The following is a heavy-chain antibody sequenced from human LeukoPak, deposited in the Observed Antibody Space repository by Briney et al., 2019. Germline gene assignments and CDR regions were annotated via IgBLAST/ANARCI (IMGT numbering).Heavy chain of an antibody. D-gene: IGHD3-10*01. Sequence: SETLSLTCTVSGGSISSYYWSWIRQPPGKGLEWIGYIYYSGSTNYNPSLKSRVTISVDTSKNQFSLKLSSVTAADTAVYYCASGLALVLDYWGQGTLVTVSS. CDR2: IYYSGST. J-gene: IGHJ4*02. V-gene: IGHV4-59*12. CDR1: GGSISSYY. CDR3: ASGLALVLDY.